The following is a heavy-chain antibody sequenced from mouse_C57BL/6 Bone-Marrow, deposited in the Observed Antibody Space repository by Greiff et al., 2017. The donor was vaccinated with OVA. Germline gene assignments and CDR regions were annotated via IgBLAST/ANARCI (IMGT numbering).Heavy chain of an antibody. V-gene: IGHV1-62-2*01. J-gene: IGHJ3*01. CDR1: GYTFTEYT. Sequence: QVQLKQSGAELVKPGASVKLSCKASGYTFTEYTIHWVKQRSGKGLEWIGWFYPGGGSIKYNEKFKDKATLTADKAYGTVYMELSRLTSEDSAVYFCARHEEGGPFYYDYYWFAYWGQGTLVTVSA. CDR3: ARHEEGGPFYYDYYWFAY. D-gene: IGHD2-4*01. CDR2: FYPGGGSI.